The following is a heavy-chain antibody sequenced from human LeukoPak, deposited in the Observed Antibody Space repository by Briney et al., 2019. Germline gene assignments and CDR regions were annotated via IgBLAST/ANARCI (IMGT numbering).Heavy chain of an antibody. V-gene: IGHV4-39*01. D-gene: IGHD6-6*01. CDR1: GGSISSRSNY. CDR3: TRHQGAARPDY. CDR2: IYYSGNT. Sequence: PSETLSLTCTVSGGSISSRSNYWGWIRQPPGKGLEWIANIYYSGNTFYNPSLKSRVTISVDTSKSQFPLKLNSVTAADTAVYFCTRHQGAARPDYWGQGTLVTVSS. J-gene: IGHJ4*02.